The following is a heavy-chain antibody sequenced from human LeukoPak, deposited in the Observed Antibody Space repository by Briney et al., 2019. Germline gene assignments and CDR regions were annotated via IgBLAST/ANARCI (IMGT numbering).Heavy chain of an antibody. V-gene: IGHV3-48*03. CDR3: ARELAVATTGGDY. D-gene: IGHD6-19*01. CDR2: ISSSDSTI. J-gene: IGHJ4*02. CDR1: GFTFSSYE. Sequence: GGSLRLSCAASGFTFSSYEMNWVRQAPGKGLEWVSYISSSDSTIYYADSVKGRFTISRDNAKNSLYLQMNSLRAEDTAVYYCARELAVATTGGDYWGQGTLVTVSS.